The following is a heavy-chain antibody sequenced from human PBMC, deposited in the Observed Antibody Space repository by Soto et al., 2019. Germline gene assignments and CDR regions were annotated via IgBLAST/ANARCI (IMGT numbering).Heavy chain of an antibody. CDR2: MNPNSGNT. V-gene: IGHV1-8*01. CDR1: GYTFTSYD. CDR3: ARGRFVVVVAAILDY. D-gene: IGHD2-15*01. Sequence: QVQLVQSGAEVKKPGASVKVSCKASGYTFTSYDINWVRQATGQGLEWMGWMNPNSGNTGYAQKCQGSDAMSRDPSISTAYMGLSSLRSEDTAVYYCARGRFVVVVAAILDYWGQGTLVTVSS. J-gene: IGHJ4*02.